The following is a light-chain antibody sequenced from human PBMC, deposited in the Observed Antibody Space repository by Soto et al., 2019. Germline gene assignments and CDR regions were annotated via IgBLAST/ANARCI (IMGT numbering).Light chain of an antibody. J-gene: IGLJ2*01. Sequence: QSALTQPASVSGSPGQSITISCTGTSSDVGDYNYVSWYQQHPGKAPKLMIYEVSNRPSGVSNRFSGSKSGSTASLTISGLQAEDEADYYCSSYTSSARLFGGGTKLTVL. CDR2: EVS. CDR3: SSYTSSARL. CDR1: SSDVGDYNY. V-gene: IGLV2-14*01.